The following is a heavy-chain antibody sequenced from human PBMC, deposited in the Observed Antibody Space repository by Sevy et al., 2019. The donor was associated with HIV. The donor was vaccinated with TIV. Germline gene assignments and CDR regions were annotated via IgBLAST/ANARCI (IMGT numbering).Heavy chain of an antibody. CDR2: VYPNSGGT. CDR1: GYTFIDEY. CDR3: ARDAGGGTTNSGMDV. Sequence: ASVKVSCKASGYTFIDEYLHWVRQAPGQGLEWMGRVYPNSGGTNYAQRFQGRVTMTRDTSISTAYLELSRLRSDDTAVYYCARDAGGGTTNSGMDVWGQGTTFTVSS. D-gene: IGHD1-7*01. J-gene: IGHJ6*02. V-gene: IGHV1-2*06.